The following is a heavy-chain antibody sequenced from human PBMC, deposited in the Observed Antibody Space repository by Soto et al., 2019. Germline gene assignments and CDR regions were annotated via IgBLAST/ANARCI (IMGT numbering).Heavy chain of an antibody. CDR3: ALKTYVDFWSDRNWFDP. J-gene: IGHJ5*02. CDR1: GASISSGDYY. V-gene: IGHV4-30-4*01. CDR2: IYDSGST. Sequence: SETLSLTCTVTGASISSGDYYWGWVRQPPGKGLEWIGYIYDSGSTYYNPSLKSRVAISVDTSKNQFSLRLNSVTAADTAVYYCALKTYVDFWSDRNWFDPWGQGXLVTVSS. D-gene: IGHD3-3*01.